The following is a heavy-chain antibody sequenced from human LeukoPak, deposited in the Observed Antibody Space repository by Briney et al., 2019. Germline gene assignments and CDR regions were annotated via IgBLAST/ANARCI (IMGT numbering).Heavy chain of an antibody. Sequence: PSETLSLTCAVYGGSFSGYYWSWIRQPPGKGLEWIGEINHSGSTNYNPSLKSRVTISVDTSKNQFSLKLSSVTAADTAVYYCATSRFSGGLGRFDPWGQGTLVTVSS. D-gene: IGHD3-10*01. V-gene: IGHV4-34*01. CDR3: ATSRFSGGLGRFDP. J-gene: IGHJ5*02. CDR2: INHSGST. CDR1: GGSFSGYY.